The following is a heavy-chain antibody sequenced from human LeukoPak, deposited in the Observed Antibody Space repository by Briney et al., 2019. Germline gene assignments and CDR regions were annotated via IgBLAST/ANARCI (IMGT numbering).Heavy chain of an antibody. CDR3: AKDRLKALGYCSSTSCSPFDY. V-gene: IGHV3-30*02. CDR2: IRYDGSNK. D-gene: IGHD2-2*01. Sequence: QPGGSLRLSCAASGFTFSSYGMHWVRQAPGKGLEWVAFIRYDGSNKYSAASVKGRFTISRYNSKNTLYLQMNSLRAEDTAVYYCAKDRLKALGYCSSTSCSPFDYWGQGTLVTVSS. J-gene: IGHJ4*02. CDR1: GFTFSSYG.